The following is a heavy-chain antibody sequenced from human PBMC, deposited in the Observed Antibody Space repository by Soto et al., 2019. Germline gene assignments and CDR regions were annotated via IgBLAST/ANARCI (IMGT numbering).Heavy chain of an antibody. CDR2: RYDDAST. CDR1: GDSIRNRNYY. D-gene: IGHD3-22*01. Sequence: LQLQESGPGLVKPSETLSLTCTVFGDSIRNRNYYWAWIRQPPGKGLEWIVSRYDDASTFYNPYLRGRISVFIDTSKKQFSLKITSVPAADKAVYYCARGIYEGSSGYDLDVWGQGNLVTVSS. CDR3: ARGIYEGSSGYDLDV. J-gene: IGHJ4*02. V-gene: IGHV4-39*01.